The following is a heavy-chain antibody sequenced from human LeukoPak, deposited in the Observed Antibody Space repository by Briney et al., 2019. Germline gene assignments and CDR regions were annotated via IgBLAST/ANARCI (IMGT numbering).Heavy chain of an antibody. CDR1: GGSISSGSYY. V-gene: IGHV4-30-2*03. J-gene: IGHJ4*02. CDR3: ARLLIGD. Sequence: SQTLSLTCTVSGGSISSGSYYWSWIRQPAGKGLEWIGSIYYSGSTYYNPSLKSRVTISVDTSKNQFSLKLSSVTAADTAVYYCARLLIGDWGQGTLVTVSS. CDR2: IYYSGST. D-gene: IGHD4-17*01.